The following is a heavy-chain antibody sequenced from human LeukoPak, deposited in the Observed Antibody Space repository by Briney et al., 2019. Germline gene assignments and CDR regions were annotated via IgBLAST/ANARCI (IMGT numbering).Heavy chain of an antibody. CDR1: GDSVSSNSVA. J-gene: IGHJ4*02. CDR3: VRGYNYAFDY. V-gene: IGHV6-1*01. D-gene: IGHD1-1*01. CDR2: TYYRSKWYN. Sequence: SQTLSLTCAISGDSVSSNSVAWNWIRQSPSRGLEWLGRTYYRSKWYNDYAVSVKSRITINPDTSKNQFSLQLNSVTPDDTAVYYCVRGYNYAFDYWGQGTLVTVSS.